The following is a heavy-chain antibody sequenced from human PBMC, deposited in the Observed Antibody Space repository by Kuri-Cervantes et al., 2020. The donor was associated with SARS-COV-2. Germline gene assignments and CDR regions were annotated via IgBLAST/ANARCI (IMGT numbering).Heavy chain of an antibody. V-gene: IGHV1-18*01. J-gene: IGHJ4*02. CDR2: ISAYKGNT. D-gene: IGHD6-19*01. CDR3: ARIVAVADPFDY. CDR1: GYTFTNYG. Sequence: ASVKVSCKASGYTFTNYGISWVRQAPGQGLEWMGWISAYKGNTTYAQNFQGRVTMTTDTSTMTAYMELRSLRPDDTAVYFCARIVAVADPFDYWGQGTLVTVSS.